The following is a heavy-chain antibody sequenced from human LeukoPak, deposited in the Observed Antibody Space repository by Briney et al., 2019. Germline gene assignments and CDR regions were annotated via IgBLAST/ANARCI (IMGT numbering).Heavy chain of an antibody. CDR2: INPNSGDT. J-gene: IGHJ4*02. CDR1: GYTFTAYY. Sequence: SVKVSCKASGYTFTAYYKHWVRQAPGQGLEWMGRINPNSGDTIYAQKFQGRVTMTRDTSISTAYMELSRLTSDDTAVYTCAREYSTSGFDYWGQGALVTVSS. D-gene: IGHD6-6*01. CDR3: AREYSTSGFDY. V-gene: IGHV1-2*06.